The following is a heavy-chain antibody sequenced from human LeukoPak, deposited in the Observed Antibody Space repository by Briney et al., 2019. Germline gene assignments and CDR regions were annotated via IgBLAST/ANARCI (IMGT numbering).Heavy chain of an antibody. V-gene: IGHV3-30*18. J-gene: IGHJ6*02. CDR2: ISYDGSNK. D-gene: IGHD6-19*01. CDR3: AKDLAYSSGWFQIPPYYYYYGMDV. CDR1: GFTFSSYG. Sequence: GGSLRLSCAASGFTFSSYGMHWVRQAPGKGLEWVAVISYDGSNKYYADSVKGRFTISRDNSKNTLYLQMNSLRAEDTAVYYCAKDLAYSSGWFQIPPYYYYYGMDVWGQGTTVTVSS.